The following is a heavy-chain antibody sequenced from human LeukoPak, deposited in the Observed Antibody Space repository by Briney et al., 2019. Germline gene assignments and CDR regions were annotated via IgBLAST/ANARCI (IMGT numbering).Heavy chain of an antibody. V-gene: IGHV1-2*02. CDR1: GYTFTGYY. CDR2: INPNSGGT. J-gene: IGHJ3*02. D-gene: IGHD2-15*01. Sequence: ASVKVSCKASGYTFTGYYMHWVRQAPGQGLEWMGWINPNSGGTNYAQKFQGRVTMTRDTSISTAYMELSRLRSDDTAVYYCARRLRAATPLAAFDIWGQGTMVTVSS. CDR3: ARRLRAATPLAAFDI.